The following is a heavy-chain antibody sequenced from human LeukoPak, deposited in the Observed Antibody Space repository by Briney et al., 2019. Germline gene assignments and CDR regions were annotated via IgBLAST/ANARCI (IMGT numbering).Heavy chain of an antibody. V-gene: IGHV3-74*01. D-gene: IGHD1-1*01. CDR2: INSDGSST. CDR3: ARYPRRSGDAFDI. Sequence: PGGSLRLSCAASGFTFSSYWMHWVRQAPGKELVWVSRINSDGSSTSYADSVKGRFTISRDNSKNTLYLQTNSLRAEDTAVYYCARYPRRSGDAFDIWGQGTMVTVSS. J-gene: IGHJ3*02. CDR1: GFTFSSYW.